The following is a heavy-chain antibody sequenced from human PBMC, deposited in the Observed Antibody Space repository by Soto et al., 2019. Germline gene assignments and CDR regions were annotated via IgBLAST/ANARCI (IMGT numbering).Heavy chain of an antibody. J-gene: IGHJ6*02. Sequence: QVQLVESGGGVVQPGRSLRLSCAASGFTFSSYAMHWVRQAPGKGLEWVAVISYDGSNKYYADSVKGRFTISRDNSKNTLYLQMNSLRAEDTAVYYCARDGRFGDPIRPYYYYYGMDVWGQGTTVTVSS. CDR1: GFTFSSYA. D-gene: IGHD3-10*01. V-gene: IGHV3-30-3*01. CDR3: ARDGRFGDPIRPYYYYYGMDV. CDR2: ISYDGSNK.